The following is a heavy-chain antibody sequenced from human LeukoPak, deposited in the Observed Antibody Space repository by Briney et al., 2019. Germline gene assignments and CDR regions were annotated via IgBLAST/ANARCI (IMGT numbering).Heavy chain of an antibody. J-gene: IGHJ4*02. Sequence: SETLSLTCTVSGGSISSYYWSWIRQPAGKGLEWIGRIYTSGSTNYNPSLKSRVTMSVDTSKNQFSLKLSSVTAADTAVYYCARERDSSGWYELEIDYWGQGTLVTVSS. CDR1: GGSISSYY. CDR3: ARERDSSGWYELEIDY. CDR2: IYTSGST. V-gene: IGHV4-4*07. D-gene: IGHD6-19*01.